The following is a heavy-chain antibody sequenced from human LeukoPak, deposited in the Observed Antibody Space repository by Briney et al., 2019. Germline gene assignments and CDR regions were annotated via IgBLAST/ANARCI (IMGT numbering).Heavy chain of an antibody. Sequence: AGGSLRLSCAASGFTFSSNWMSWVRQAPGKGLEWVANIKEDGSEKYYVDSVKGRFTISRDNAKKSLYLQMNSLRAEDTAVYYCARHLSGITGYTYGRGIDYWGQGTPVTVSS. CDR1: GFTFSSNW. CDR2: IKEDGSEK. CDR3: ARHLSGITGYTYGRGIDY. D-gene: IGHD5-18*01. V-gene: IGHV3-7*01. J-gene: IGHJ4*02.